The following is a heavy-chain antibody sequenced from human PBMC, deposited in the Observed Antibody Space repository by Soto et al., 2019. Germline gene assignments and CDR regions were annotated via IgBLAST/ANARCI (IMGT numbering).Heavy chain of an antibody. J-gene: IGHJ4*02. CDR3: ARDYYDSSGQIDY. Sequence: SETLSLTCAVYGGSFSGYYWSWIRQPPGKGLEWIGEINHSGSTNYNPSLKSRVTISVDTSKNQFSLKLSSVTAADTAVYYCARDYYDSSGQIDYWGQGALVTVS. CDR1: GGSFSGYY. D-gene: IGHD3-22*01. CDR2: INHSGST. V-gene: IGHV4-34*01.